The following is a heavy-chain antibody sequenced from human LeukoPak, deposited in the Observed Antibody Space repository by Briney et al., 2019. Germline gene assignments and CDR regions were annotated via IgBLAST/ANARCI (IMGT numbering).Heavy chain of an antibody. V-gene: IGHV1-18*01. CDR1: GYTFTSYG. D-gene: IGHD1-26*01. J-gene: IGHJ4*02. Sequence: ASVKLSCKASGYTFTSYGISWVRQAPGQGLEWMGWISAYNGNTNYAQKLQGRVTMTTATSTSTAYMELRSLRSDDTVVYYCARDKRVGATWAAGNYWGQGTLVTVSS. CDR2: ISAYNGNT. CDR3: ARDKRVGATWAAGNY.